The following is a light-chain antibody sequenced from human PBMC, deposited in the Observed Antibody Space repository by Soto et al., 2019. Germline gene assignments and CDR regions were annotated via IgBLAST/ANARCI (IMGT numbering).Light chain of an antibody. V-gene: IGLV3-21*02. CDR2: SDR. Sequence: SYELTQPPSVSVAPGQTASITCGGDNIGIKAVHWYKQKAGQAPELVVYSDRDRPSGIPGRFSGSNSGSTATLTISRVEAGDEADYYCQVRESPSDHSVVFGGGTTVTVL. J-gene: IGLJ3*02. CDR3: QVRESPSDHSVV. CDR1: NIGIKA.